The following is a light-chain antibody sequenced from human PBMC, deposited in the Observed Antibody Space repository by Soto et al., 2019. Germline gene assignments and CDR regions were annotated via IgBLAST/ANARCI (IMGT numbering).Light chain of an antibody. Sequence: QSVLTQPASVSGSPGQAITISCTGTSSDVGGYNYVAWYQQHPGEAPKLIIYDVTNRASGVFNRFSGSKSGNTASLTISGLQAEDEDDYYCSSDTSDTTLDVVFGGGTKLTVL. CDR2: DVT. CDR3: SSDTSDTTLDVV. J-gene: IGLJ2*01. CDR1: SSDVGGYNY. V-gene: IGLV2-14*03.